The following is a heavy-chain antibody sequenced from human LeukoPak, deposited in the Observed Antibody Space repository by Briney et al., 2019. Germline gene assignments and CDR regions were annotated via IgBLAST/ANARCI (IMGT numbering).Heavy chain of an antibody. V-gene: IGHV3-23*01. J-gene: IGHJ3*01. CDR3: AKVGVSTAMAYDAFDL. Sequence: GGSLRLSCAASGFTFSSYAMSWVRQAPGKGLEWVSAISGSGGSTYYADSVKGRFTISRDNSKNTLYLQMNSLGAEDTAIYYCAKVGVSTAMAYDAFDLWGQGTMVTVSS. D-gene: IGHD2-2*01. CDR1: GFTFSSYA. CDR2: ISGSGGST.